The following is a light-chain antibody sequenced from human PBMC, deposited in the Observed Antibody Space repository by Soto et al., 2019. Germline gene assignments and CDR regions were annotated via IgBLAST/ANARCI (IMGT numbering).Light chain of an antibody. Sequence: QCALTQPASVSGSPGQSITISCTGTSSDVGAYNYDSWYQQYPGEAPKVIIYDVSHRPAGVSNRFSGSKSGNTASLTISGLQTQDEADYYCSSYTSATTYVFGTGTKLTVL. CDR3: SSYTSATTYV. CDR2: DVS. CDR1: SSDVGAYNY. J-gene: IGLJ1*01. V-gene: IGLV2-14*01.